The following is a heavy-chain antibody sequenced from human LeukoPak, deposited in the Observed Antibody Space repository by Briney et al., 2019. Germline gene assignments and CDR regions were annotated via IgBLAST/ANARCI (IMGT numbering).Heavy chain of an antibody. J-gene: IGHJ4*02. CDR1: GFTFSSYA. CDR2: ISGSGGST. V-gene: IGHV3-23*01. Sequence: PGGSLRLSCAASGFTFSSYAMSWVRQAPGKGLEWVSAISGSGGSTYYADSVKGRFTISRDNSKNTLYLQMNSLRAEDTAVYYCAKEPDYDILTGYYSIDYWGQGTLVTVSS. CDR3: AKEPDYDILTGYYSIDY. D-gene: IGHD3-9*01.